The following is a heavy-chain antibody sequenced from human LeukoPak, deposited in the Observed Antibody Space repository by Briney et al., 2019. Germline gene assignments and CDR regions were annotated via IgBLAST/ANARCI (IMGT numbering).Heavy chain of an antibody. J-gene: IGHJ4*02. Sequence: PGGSLRLSCAASGFTFSSNSMNWVRQAPGKGLEWVSYISSTGGTIYYADSMKGRFTISRDNAKNSLYLQMNSLRVEDTAVYYCARVPGRPDTAMVSWGGYFDYWGQGTLVTVSS. CDR2: ISSTGGTI. CDR3: ARVPGRPDTAMVSWGGYFDY. V-gene: IGHV3-48*04. D-gene: IGHD5-18*01. CDR1: GFTFSSNS.